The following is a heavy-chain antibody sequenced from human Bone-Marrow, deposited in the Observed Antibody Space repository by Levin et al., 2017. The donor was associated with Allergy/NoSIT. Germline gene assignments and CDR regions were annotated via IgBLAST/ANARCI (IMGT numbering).Heavy chain of an antibody. D-gene: IGHD2-2*01. J-gene: IGHJ4*01. V-gene: IGHV3-21*01. CDR3: IYILTRDYFDY. CDR2: ITSDSRFI. CDR1: GFAFRSYT. Sequence: GGSLRLSCTGSGFAFRSYTMNWVRQLPGKGLEWVASITSDSRFIYYADSVQGRFTVSRDNAKHSLYLQMDSLRAEDTAVYYCIYILTRDYFDYWGHGTLVTVSS.